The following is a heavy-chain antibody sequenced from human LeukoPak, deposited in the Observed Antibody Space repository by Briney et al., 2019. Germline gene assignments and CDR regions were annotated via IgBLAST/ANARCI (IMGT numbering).Heavy chain of an antibody. Sequence: SETLSLTCTVSGGSISSYYWSWIRQPAGKGLEWIGRIYTSGSTNYNPSLKSRVTMSVDTSKNQFSLKLSSVTAADTAVYYCARHYSAAGLFYFAYWGQGTLVTVSS. J-gene: IGHJ4*02. CDR1: GGSISSYY. D-gene: IGHD6-13*01. CDR3: ARHYSAAGLFYFAY. V-gene: IGHV4-4*07. CDR2: IYTSGST.